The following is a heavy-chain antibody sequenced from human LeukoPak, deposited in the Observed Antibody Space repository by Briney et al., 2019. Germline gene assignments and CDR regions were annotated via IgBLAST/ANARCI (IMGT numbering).Heavy chain of an antibody. CDR1: GFTFSSYW. CDR2: ISSSGSTI. Sequence: PGGSQRLSCAASGFTFSSYWMSWVRQAPGKGLEWVSYISSSGSTIYYADSVKGRFTISRDNAKNSLYLQMNSLRAEDTAVYYCARPETYYYDSSGYRYWGQGTLVTVSS. V-gene: IGHV3-48*04. D-gene: IGHD3-22*01. J-gene: IGHJ4*02. CDR3: ARPETYYYDSSGYRY.